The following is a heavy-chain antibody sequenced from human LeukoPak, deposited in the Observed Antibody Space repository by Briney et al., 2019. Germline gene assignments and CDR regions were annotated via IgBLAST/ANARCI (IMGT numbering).Heavy chain of an antibody. V-gene: IGHV3-64*01. Sequence: PGGSLRLSCAASGFTFSSYAMHWVRQAPGKGLEYVSAISSNGGSTYYANSVKGRFTISRDNSKNTLYLQMGSLRAEDMAVYYCARTTLSCYDSSPGLFDYWGQGTLVTVSS. CDR3: ARTTLSCYDSSPGLFDY. CDR2: ISSNGGST. J-gene: IGHJ4*02. CDR1: GFTFSSYA. D-gene: IGHD3-22*01.